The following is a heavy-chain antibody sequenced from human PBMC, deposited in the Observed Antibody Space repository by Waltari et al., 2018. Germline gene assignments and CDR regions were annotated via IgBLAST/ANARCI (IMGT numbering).Heavy chain of an antibody. V-gene: IGHV6-1*01. CDR2: TYYRSRCSS. D-gene: IGHD2-15*01. CDR3: ARAHFYHSGGPDYYYIDV. Sequence: QLQQSGPGLVRPSQTLSLTCAISGDSVSSDRATWHWIRQSPSRGLEWLGRTYYRSRCSSDYSFSVRSRITINPDTTMNHFSLQLNSVTPEDTAVYYCARAHFYHSGGPDYYYIDVWGRGTTVTVSS. CDR1: GDSVSSDRAT. J-gene: IGHJ6*03.